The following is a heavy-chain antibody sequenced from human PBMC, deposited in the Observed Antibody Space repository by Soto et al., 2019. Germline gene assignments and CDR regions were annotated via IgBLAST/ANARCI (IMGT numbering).Heavy chain of an antibody. Sequence: GASVKVSCKASGYTFTSYGISWVRQAPGQGLEWMGWISAYNGNTNYAQRLQGRVTMTTDTSTSTAYMELRSLRSDDTAVYYCAREAFTMVRDEYYFDYWGQGTLVTVSS. CDR1: GYTFTSYG. CDR2: ISAYNGNT. V-gene: IGHV1-18*01. D-gene: IGHD3-10*01. CDR3: AREAFTMVRDEYYFDY. J-gene: IGHJ4*02.